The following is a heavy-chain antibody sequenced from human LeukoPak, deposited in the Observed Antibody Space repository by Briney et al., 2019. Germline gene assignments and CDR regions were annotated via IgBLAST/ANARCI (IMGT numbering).Heavy chain of an antibody. CDR2: IYPGDSDT. CDR3: ARQVCSSTSCYLQH. V-gene: IGHV5-51*01. D-gene: IGHD2-2*01. J-gene: IGHJ1*01. Sequence: GESLQISCQGSGYSFTSYWIGWVRQMPGKGLEWMGIIYPGDSDTRYSPSFQGQVTISADKSISTAYLQWSSLKASDTAMYYCARQVCSSTSCYLQHWGQGTLVTVSS. CDR1: GYSFTSYW.